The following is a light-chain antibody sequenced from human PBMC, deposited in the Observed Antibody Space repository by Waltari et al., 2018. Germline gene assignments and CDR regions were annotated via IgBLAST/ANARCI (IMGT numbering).Light chain of an antibody. V-gene: IGKV1-8*01. CDR2: AAS. CDR3: QQYYSYPLT. J-gene: IGKJ4*01. CDR1: QGISSY. Sequence: AIRMTQSPSSLSASTGDSVTITCRASQGISSYLAWYQQKPGKAPKRLIYAASTLQSGVPSRFSGRGSGTDVTLTISCLQSEDFATYYCQQYYSYPLTFGGGTKVEIK.